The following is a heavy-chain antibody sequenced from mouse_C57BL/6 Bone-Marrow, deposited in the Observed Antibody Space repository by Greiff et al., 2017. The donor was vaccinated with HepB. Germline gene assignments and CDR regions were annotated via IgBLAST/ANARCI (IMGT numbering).Heavy chain of an antibody. Sequence: QVQLKESGAELVMPGASVKLSCKASGYTFTSYWMHWVKQRPGQGLEWIGEIDPSDSYTNYNQKFKGKSTLTVDKSSSTAYMQLSSLTSEDSAVYYCARSTVVARGFFDYWGQGTTLTVSS. D-gene: IGHD1-1*01. J-gene: IGHJ2*01. CDR3: ARSTVVARGFFDY. V-gene: IGHV1-69*01. CDR1: GYTFTSYW. CDR2: IDPSDSYT.